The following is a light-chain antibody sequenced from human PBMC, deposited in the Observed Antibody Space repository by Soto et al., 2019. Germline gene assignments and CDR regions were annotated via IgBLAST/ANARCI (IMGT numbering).Light chain of an antibody. Sequence: EIVLTQSPAALSLSPGERATLSCRASQSVTRYLAWYQQKSGQAPRLLIYDTSNRATGIPARFSGSGSGTDFTLTISSLEPEDSAVYYCQQRSNWPLTFVGGTKLEIK. V-gene: IGKV3-11*01. CDR3: QQRSNWPLT. CDR2: DTS. CDR1: QSVTRY. J-gene: IGKJ4*01.